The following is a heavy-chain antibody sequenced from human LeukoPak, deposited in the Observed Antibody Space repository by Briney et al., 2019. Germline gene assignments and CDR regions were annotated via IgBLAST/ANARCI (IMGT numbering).Heavy chain of an antibody. CDR3: AKVKEIAVAVYDAFDI. Sequence: KSGGSLRLSCAASGFTFSSYAMSWVRQAPGKGLEWVSAISGSGGSTYYADSVKGRFTISRDNSKNTLYLQMNSLRAEDTAVYYCAKVKEIAVAVYDAFDIWGQGTMVTVSS. V-gene: IGHV3-23*01. D-gene: IGHD6-19*01. J-gene: IGHJ3*02. CDR1: GFTFSSYA. CDR2: ISGSGGST.